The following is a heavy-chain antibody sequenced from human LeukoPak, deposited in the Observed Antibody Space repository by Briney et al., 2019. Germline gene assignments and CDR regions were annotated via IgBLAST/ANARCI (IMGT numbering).Heavy chain of an antibody. CDR2: IYPGDSDT. V-gene: IGHV5-51*01. J-gene: IGHJ5*02. D-gene: IGHD3-3*01. CDR3: ARLYYDFWSGYYMDYNWFDP. Sequence: GESLKISCKGSGYSLTSYWIGSVRQMTGKGLEWMGNIYPGDSDTRYSPSFQGQVTISADKSISTAYLQWSSLKASDTAMYYCARLYYDFWSGYYMDYNWFDPWGQGTLVTVSS. CDR1: GYSLTSYW.